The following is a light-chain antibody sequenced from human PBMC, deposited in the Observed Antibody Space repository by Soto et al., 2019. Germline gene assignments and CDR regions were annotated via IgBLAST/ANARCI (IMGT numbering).Light chain of an antibody. CDR2: ASS. V-gene: IGKV1-39*01. CDR3: QQDNMTPFT. J-gene: IGKJ3*01. Sequence: DIQMTQSPSSLSASVGDRVTITCRTSQTVSSNLNWYQRKPGKAPSLLIYASSTLQSGVPSRFIGSGSETECTLTLSRLQPEDFATYYCQQDNMTPFTFGPGTKVDI. CDR1: QTVSSN.